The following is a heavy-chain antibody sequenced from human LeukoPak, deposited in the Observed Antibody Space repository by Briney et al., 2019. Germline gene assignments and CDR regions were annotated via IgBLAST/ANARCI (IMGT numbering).Heavy chain of an antibody. D-gene: IGHD2-8*01. CDR2: IWYDGSNK. J-gene: IGHJ6*02. Sequence: TGGSLRLSCAASGFTFSNYAMHWVRQAPGKGLEWVAVIWYDGSNKYYADSVKGRFTISRDNSKNTLYLQMNSLRAEDTAVYYCARDTDLMVYAVGDGMDVWGQGTTVTVSS. CDR1: GFTFSNYA. CDR3: ARDTDLMVYAVGDGMDV. V-gene: IGHV3-33*08.